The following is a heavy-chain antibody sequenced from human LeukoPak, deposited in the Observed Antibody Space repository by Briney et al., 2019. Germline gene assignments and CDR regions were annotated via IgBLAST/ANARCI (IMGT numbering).Heavy chain of an antibody. CDR1: GFTFSSYS. CDR3: ARDLISYYDSSGYSH. Sequence: GGSLRLSCAASGFTFSSYSMNWVRQAPGKGLEWVSSISSSSSYIYYADSVKGRFTISRDNAKSSLYLQMNSLRAEDTAVYYCARDLISYYDSSGYSHWGQGTLVTVSS. V-gene: IGHV3-21*01. J-gene: IGHJ4*02. CDR2: ISSSSSYI. D-gene: IGHD3-22*01.